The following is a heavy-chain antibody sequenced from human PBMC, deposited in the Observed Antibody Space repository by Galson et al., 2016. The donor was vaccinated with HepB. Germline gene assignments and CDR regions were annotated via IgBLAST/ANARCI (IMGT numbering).Heavy chain of an antibody. V-gene: IGHV3-30-3*01. D-gene: IGHD1-14*01. CDR3: ARYDHDEDRSDY. CDR1: GLTFSMNA. J-gene: IGHJ4*02. CDR2: ILYDGSNK. Sequence: SLRLSCAASGLTFSMNAMHWVRQAPGKGPEWVAVILYDGSNKYYADSVKGRFTISRDNSKNTLYLQMNSLRGEDTAVYYCARYDHDEDRSDYWGQGTLVTVSS.